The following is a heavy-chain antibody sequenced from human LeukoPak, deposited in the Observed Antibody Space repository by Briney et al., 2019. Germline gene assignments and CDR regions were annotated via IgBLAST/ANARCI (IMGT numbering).Heavy chain of an antibody. CDR3: ARTPTQYSSVWYFDY. CDR2: IFSNDED. CDR1: GISLSNARMG. Sequence: SGPTLVNPTETLTLTCTVSGISLSNARMGVSWIRQPPGKALEWLAHIFSNDEDSYTTSLKSRLTISKDTSKSQVVLSMTNMDPVDTGTYYCARTPTQYSSVWYFDYWGQGTLVTVSS. V-gene: IGHV2-26*01. J-gene: IGHJ4*02. D-gene: IGHD6-25*01.